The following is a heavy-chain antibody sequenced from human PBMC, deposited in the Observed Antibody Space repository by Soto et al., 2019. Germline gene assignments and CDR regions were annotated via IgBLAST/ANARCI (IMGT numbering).Heavy chain of an antibody. CDR3: ARDMYSSSWYVPIDY. J-gene: IGHJ4*02. CDR1: GFTFSSYG. CDR2: IWYDGSNK. D-gene: IGHD6-13*01. V-gene: IGHV3-33*01. Sequence: QVQLVESGGGVVQPGGSLRLSCAASGFTFSSYGMHWVRQAPGKGLEWVAVIWYDGSNKYYADSVKGRFTISRDNSKNTLYLQMNSLRAEDTAVYYCARDMYSSSWYVPIDYWGQGTLVTVSS.